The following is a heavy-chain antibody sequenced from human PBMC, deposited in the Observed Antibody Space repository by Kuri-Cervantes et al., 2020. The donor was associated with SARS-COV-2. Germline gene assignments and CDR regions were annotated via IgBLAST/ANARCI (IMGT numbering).Heavy chain of an antibody. CDR1: GYTFTGYY. J-gene: IGHJ2*01. CDR2: INPNSGGT. V-gene: IGHV1-2*02. D-gene: IGHD3-3*01. CDR3: ARDKRSLDFWSGYYSTRTRYWYFDL. Sequence: ASVKVSCKASGYTFTGYYMHWVRQAPGQGLEWMGWINPNSGGTNYAQKFQGRVTMTRDTSISTAYMELSRLRSDDTAVYYCARDKRSLDFWSGYYSTRTRYWYFDLWGRGTLVTVSS.